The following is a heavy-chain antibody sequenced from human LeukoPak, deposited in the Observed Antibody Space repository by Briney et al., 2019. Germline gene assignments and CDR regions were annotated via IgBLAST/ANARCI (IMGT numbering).Heavy chain of an antibody. D-gene: IGHD3-10*01. CDR2: LASDGSHT. CDR3: ARERQDTIVHSGAFDI. J-gene: IGHJ3*02. CDR1: AFTFSNYF. V-gene: IGHV3-30-3*01. Sequence: GGSLRLSCAASAFTFSNYFMHWVRQAPGKGLEWVAVLASDGSHTFYVESVKGRFTISRDNSKKTLYLQMNSLRAEDTAVYFCARERQDTIVHSGAFDIWGQGTMVTVSS.